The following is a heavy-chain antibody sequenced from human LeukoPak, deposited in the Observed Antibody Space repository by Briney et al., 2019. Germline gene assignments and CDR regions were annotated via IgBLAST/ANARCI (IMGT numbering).Heavy chain of an antibody. CDR2: IIPIFGTA. V-gene: IGHV1-69*05. J-gene: IGHJ6*03. D-gene: IGHD2-8*02. Sequence: ASVKVSCKASGGAFSSYAISWVRQAPGQGLEWMGGIIPIFGTANYAQKFQGRVTITTDESTSTAYMELSSLRSEDTAVYYCARGFTEGYYYYMDVWGKGTTVTVSS. CDR3: ARGFTEGYYYYMDV. CDR1: GGAFSSYA.